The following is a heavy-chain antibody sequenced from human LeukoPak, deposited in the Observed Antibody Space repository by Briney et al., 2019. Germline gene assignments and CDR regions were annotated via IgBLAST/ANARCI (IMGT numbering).Heavy chain of an antibody. V-gene: IGHV4-34*01. J-gene: IGHJ4*02. CDR2: IYDSGST. CDR3: ARGDQDFDF. CDR1: GGSFSGYY. Sequence: PSETLSLTCAVYGGSFSGYYWSWIRQLPGKGLEWIGSIYDSGSTYYNPSLKSRVTISVDTSKNQFSLKLNSVTAADTAVYYCARGDQDFDFWGQGTLVTVSS.